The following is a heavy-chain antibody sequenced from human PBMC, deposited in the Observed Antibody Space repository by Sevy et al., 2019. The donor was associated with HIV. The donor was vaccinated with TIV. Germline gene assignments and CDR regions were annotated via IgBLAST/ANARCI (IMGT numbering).Heavy chain of an antibody. J-gene: IGHJ5*02. CDR1: GFTFSTYA. CDR2: ISFDGNDK. V-gene: IGHV3-30-3*01. Sequence: GGSLRLSCAASGFTFSTYAMHWVRQAPGKGLEWMAVISFDGNDKYYADSVKGRFTISRDNSENTLYLHMNGLRSEDTAVYYCAREGAPYRNIRYCSGVNCYYNWFDPWGQGTLVTVSS. CDR3: AREGAPYRNIRYCSGVNCYYNWFDP. D-gene: IGHD2-15*01.